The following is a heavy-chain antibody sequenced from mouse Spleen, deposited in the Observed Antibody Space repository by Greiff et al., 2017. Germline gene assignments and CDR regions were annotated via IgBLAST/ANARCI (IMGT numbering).Heavy chain of an antibody. CDR3: ARQLGLRGVFDY. V-gene: IGHV1-54*01. CDR2: INPGSGGT. D-gene: IGHD3-1*01. CDR1: GYAFTNYL. J-gene: IGHJ2*01. Sequence: QVQLQQSGAELVRPGTSVKVSCKASGYAFTNYLIEWVKQRPGQGLEWIGVINPGSGGTNYNEKFKGKATLTADKSSSTAYMQLSSLTSEDSAVYFCARQLGLRGVFDYWGQGTTLTVSS.